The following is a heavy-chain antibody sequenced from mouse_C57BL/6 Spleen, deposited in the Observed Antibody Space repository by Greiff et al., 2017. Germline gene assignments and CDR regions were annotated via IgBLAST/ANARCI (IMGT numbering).Heavy chain of an antibody. V-gene: IGHV5-4*01. D-gene: IGHD1-1*01. Sequence: EVMLVESGGGLVKPGGSLKLSCAASGFTFSSYAMSWVRQTPEKRLEWVATISDGGSYTYYPDNVKGRFTISRDNAKNNLYLQMSHLKSEDTAMYYCARDSYGSSYDYAMDYWGQGTSVTVSS. CDR3: ARDSYGSSYDYAMDY. J-gene: IGHJ4*01. CDR1: GFTFSSYA. CDR2: ISDGGSYT.